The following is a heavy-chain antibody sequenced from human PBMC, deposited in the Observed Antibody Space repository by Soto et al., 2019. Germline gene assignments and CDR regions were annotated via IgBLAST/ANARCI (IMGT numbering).Heavy chain of an antibody. J-gene: IGHJ4*02. D-gene: IGHD3-3*01. CDR3: ARDRFLEWLPDFDY. Sequence: GGSLRLSCAASGFTFSSYWMSWVRQAPGKGLEWVANIKQDGSEKYYVDSVKGRFTISRDNAKNSLYLQMNSLRAEDTAVYYCARDRFLEWLPDFDYWGQGTLVTVSS. V-gene: IGHV3-7*01. CDR1: GFTFSSYW. CDR2: IKQDGSEK.